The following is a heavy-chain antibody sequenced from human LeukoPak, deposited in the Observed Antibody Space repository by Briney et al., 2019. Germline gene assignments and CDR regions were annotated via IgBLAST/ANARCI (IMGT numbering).Heavy chain of an antibody. D-gene: IGHD6-19*01. V-gene: IGHV3-49*04. CDR3: TRDAGSTGWPSRSDF. J-gene: IGHJ4*02. CDR1: GFTFGDYA. Sequence: GGSLRLSCTASGFTFGDYAMSWVRQAPGKGMEWVGFIRSKTYGGTTEYAASVKGRCTISRDDSQTIGYLQKNSLKTEESAVYYCTRDAGSTGWPSRSDFWGQGTLVTVSS. CDR2: IRSKTYGGTT.